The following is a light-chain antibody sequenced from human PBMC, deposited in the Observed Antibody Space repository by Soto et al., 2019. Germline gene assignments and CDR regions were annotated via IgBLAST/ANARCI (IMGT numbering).Light chain of an antibody. CDR2: DVS. J-gene: IGLJ2*01. Sequence: QSALTQPASVSGSPGQSITISCTGTSSDVGGYNYLSWYQQHPGKAPKLMIYDVSNRPSGVSNRFSGSKSGNTASLTISGLQAEDEADYYCSSYTSSSTQGVVFGGGTKLTVL. CDR1: SSDVGGYNY. V-gene: IGLV2-14*01. CDR3: SSYTSSSTQGVV.